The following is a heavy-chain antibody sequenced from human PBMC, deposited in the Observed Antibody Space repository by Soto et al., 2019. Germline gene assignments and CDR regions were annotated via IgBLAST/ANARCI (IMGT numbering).Heavy chain of an antibody. V-gene: IGHV3-64D*08. D-gene: IGHD5-12*01. CDR3: VRPMATIPKARKRLWGMDV. J-gene: IGHJ6*02. CDR1: GFTFSSYA. Sequence: GGSLRLSCSASGFTFSSYAMHWVRQAPGKGLEYVSAISSNGGSTYYADSVKGRFTISRDNSKNTLYLQMSSLRAEDTAVYYCVRPMATIPKARKRLWGMDVWGQGTTVTVSS. CDR2: ISSNGGST.